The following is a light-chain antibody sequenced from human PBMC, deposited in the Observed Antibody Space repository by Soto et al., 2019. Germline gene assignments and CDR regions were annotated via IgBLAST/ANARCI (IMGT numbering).Light chain of an antibody. CDR1: QSISSW. CDR3: QQYNSYPWM. V-gene: IGKV1-5*01. Sequence: DIQMTQSPSTLSASVGDRVAITCRASQSISSWLAWYQQKPGKAPKLLIYDASSLESGVPSRFSGSGSGTEFTLTISSLQLDDFATYYCQQYNSYPWMFGQGTKVDIK. CDR2: DAS. J-gene: IGKJ1*01.